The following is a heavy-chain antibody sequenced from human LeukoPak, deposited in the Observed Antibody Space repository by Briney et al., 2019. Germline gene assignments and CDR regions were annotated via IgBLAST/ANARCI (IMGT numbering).Heavy chain of an antibody. V-gene: IGHV3-66*01. D-gene: IGHD2/OR15-2a*01. CDR1: GFTVSSNY. CDR2: IYSGGST. Sequence: PGGSLRLSCAASGFTVSSNYMSWVRQAPGKGLEWVSVIYSGGSTYYADSVKGRFTISRDNAKNSLYLQMNSLRAEDTAVCYCARSLSSGFSAFDYWGQGTLVTVSS. CDR3: ARSLSSGFSAFDY. J-gene: IGHJ4*02.